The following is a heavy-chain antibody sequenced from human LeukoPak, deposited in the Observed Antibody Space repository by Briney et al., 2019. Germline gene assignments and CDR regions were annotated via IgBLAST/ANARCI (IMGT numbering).Heavy chain of an antibody. CDR1: GVTVSINY. V-gene: IGHV3-66*01. D-gene: IGHD2-8*01. Sequence: GGSLRLSCAASGVTVSINYMGWVRQAPRKGLEWVSVINSGGGKYYADSVQGRLTISRDNSKNTLYLQMNSLRAEDTAVYFCASRPNDFAGPFDYWGQGTLVTVSS. CDR3: ASRPNDFAGPFDY. J-gene: IGHJ4*02. CDR2: INSGGGK.